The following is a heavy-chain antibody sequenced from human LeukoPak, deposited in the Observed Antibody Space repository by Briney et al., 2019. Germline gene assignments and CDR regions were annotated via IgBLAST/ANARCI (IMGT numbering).Heavy chain of an antibody. CDR3: AKNSQSYSSSWDDY. Sequence: GGSLRLSCAASEFTFSSYAMSWVRQAPGKGLEWVSAISGSGGSTYYADSVKGRFTISRDNSKNTLYLQMNSLRAEDTAVYYCAKNSQSYSSSWDDYWGQGTLVTVSS. D-gene: IGHD6-13*01. CDR2: ISGSGGST. V-gene: IGHV3-23*01. J-gene: IGHJ4*02. CDR1: EFTFSSYA.